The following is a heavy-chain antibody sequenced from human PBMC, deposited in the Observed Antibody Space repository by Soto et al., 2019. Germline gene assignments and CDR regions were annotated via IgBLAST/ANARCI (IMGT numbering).Heavy chain of an antibody. D-gene: IGHD2-2*01. CDR1: GGSFSSGGYY. CDR2: IYYSGST. V-gene: IGHV4-31*03. CDR3: ARHGPAAIYYYYHMDV. J-gene: IGHJ6*03. Sequence: SETLSLTCTVSGGSFSSGGYYWSWIRQHPGKGLEWIGYIYYSGSTYYNPSLKSRVTISVDTSKNQFSLKLSSVTAADTAVYYCARHGPAAIYYYYHMDVWGKGTTVTVSS.